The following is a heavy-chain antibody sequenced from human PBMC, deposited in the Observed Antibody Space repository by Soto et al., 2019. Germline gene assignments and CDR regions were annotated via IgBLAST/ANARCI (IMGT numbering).Heavy chain of an antibody. CDR3: ARLHNSSDWTDFDF. CDR2: IHYGGAT. V-gene: IGHV4-59*08. CDR1: GGSISHSY. J-gene: IGHJ4*02. Sequence: SETLSLTCTVSGGSISHSYWSWLRLSPGKGLEWIGYIHYGGATTYNPSLKSRVTISLGTLKKHFYLNLRSVTAADTAVYFCARLHNSSDWTDFDFWGQGTRVTVS. D-gene: IGHD6-19*01.